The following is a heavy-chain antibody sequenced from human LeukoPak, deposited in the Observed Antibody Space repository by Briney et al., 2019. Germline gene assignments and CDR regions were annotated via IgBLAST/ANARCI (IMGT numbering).Heavy chain of an antibody. CDR3: AVLPHIAVAGTFDY. D-gene: IGHD6-19*01. CDR1: GGSISSYY. J-gene: IGHJ4*02. V-gene: IGHV4-4*07. CDR2: IHTSGST. Sequence: KPSETLSLTCTVSGGSISSYYWSWIRQPAGKGLEWIGRIHTSGSTNYNPSLKSRVTMSVDTSKNQFSLKLSSVTAADTAVYYCAVLPHIAVAGTFDYWGQGTLVTVSS.